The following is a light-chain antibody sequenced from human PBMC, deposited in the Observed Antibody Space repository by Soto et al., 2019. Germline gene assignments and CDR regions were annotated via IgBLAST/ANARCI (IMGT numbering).Light chain of an antibody. Sequence: DLQMTQSPSTLSASVGDRVTITCRASHSISSWLAWYQQKPGKAPKLLIYKASSLESGVPSRFRGSGSGTEFTLTISSLQPDDFATYYCQQYNSYPWTFGQGTKVEIK. V-gene: IGKV1-5*03. CDR1: HSISSW. CDR3: QQYNSYPWT. CDR2: KAS. J-gene: IGKJ1*01.